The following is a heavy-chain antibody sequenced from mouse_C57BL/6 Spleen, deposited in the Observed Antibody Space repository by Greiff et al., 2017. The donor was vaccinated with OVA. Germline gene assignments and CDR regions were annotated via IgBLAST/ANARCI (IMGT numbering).Heavy chain of an antibody. CDR3: ARDRGVVATRWYFDV. V-gene: IGHV5-4*01. CDR1: GFTFSSYA. CDR2: ISVGGSYT. Sequence: EVHLVESGGGLVKPGGSLKLSCAASGFTFSSYAMSWVRQTPEKRLEWVATISVGGSYTYYPDNVKGRFTISRANAKNNLYLQMGHLKSEDTAMYYCARDRGVVATRWYFDVWGTGTTVTVSS. J-gene: IGHJ1*03. D-gene: IGHD1-1*01.